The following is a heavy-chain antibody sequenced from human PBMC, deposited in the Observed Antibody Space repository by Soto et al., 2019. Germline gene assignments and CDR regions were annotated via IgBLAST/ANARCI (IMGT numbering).Heavy chain of an antibody. J-gene: IGHJ4*02. CDR1: GFTFSSYS. D-gene: IGHD6-19*01. CDR2: ISSSSSYI. Sequence: EVQLVESGGGLVKPGGSLRLSCAASGFTFSSYSMNWVRQAPGKGLEWVSSISSSSSYIYYADSVKGRFTISRDNAKNSLYLQMNSLRAEDTAVYYCARFRYSSGWLMGYWGQGTLVTVSS. CDR3: ARFRYSSGWLMGY. V-gene: IGHV3-21*01.